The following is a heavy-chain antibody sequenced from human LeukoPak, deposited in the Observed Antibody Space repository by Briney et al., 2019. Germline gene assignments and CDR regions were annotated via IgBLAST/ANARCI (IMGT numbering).Heavy chain of an antibody. CDR3: AVEVAGQSI. Sequence: GASVKVSCKASGGTFSSYAISWVRQAPGQGLGWMGWISAYNGNTNYAQKLQGRVTMTTDTSTSTAYMELRSLRSDDKAVYYCAVEVAGQSIWGQGTMVTVSS. CDR1: GGTFSSYA. D-gene: IGHD6-19*01. J-gene: IGHJ3*02. CDR2: ISAYNGNT. V-gene: IGHV1-18*01.